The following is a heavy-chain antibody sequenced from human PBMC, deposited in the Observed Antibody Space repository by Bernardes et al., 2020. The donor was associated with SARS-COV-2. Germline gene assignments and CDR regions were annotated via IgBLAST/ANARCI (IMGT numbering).Heavy chain of an antibody. D-gene: IGHD2-21*01. Sequence: GGSLRLSCAASGFTFSSYGMHWVHQAPGKGLEWVAVIWYDGSNKYYADSVKGRFTISRDNSKNTLYLQMNSLRAEDTAVYYCARDYPGFTGSDFAKPLDYWGQGTLVTVSS. V-gene: IGHV3-33*01. CDR3: ARDYPGFTGSDFAKPLDY. CDR1: GFTFSSYG. J-gene: IGHJ4*02. CDR2: IWYDGSNK.